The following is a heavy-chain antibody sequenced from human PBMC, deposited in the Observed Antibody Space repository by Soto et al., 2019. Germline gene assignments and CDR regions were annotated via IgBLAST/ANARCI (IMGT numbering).Heavy chain of an antibody. V-gene: IGHV4-59*01. D-gene: IGHD3-22*01. J-gene: IGHJ3*02. Sequence: TSETLSLTCTVSGGSISSYYWSWIRQPPGKGLEWIGYIYYSGSTNYNPSLKSRVTISVDTSKNQFSLKLSSVTAADTAVYYCARDYYDSSGYWGPGAFDIWGQGTMVTVSS. CDR1: GGSISSYY. CDR3: ARDYYDSSGYWGPGAFDI. CDR2: IYYSGST.